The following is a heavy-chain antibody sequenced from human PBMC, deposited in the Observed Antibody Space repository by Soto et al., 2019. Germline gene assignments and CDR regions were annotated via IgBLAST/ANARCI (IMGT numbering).Heavy chain of an antibody. CDR2: INGEGSST. V-gene: IGHV3-74*01. CDR1: GFTFSSYW. D-gene: IGHD2-21*01. Sequence: EVQLVESGGGLVQPGGSLRLSCAASGFTFSSYWMHWVRQAPGRGLVWVSGINGEGSSTGNADSVKARFTISRSNAKIPVYLHMNSLRAEDTAVYYCAVIPRPGDGFDIWGQGTMVTVSS. J-gene: IGHJ3*02. CDR3: AVIPRPGDGFDI.